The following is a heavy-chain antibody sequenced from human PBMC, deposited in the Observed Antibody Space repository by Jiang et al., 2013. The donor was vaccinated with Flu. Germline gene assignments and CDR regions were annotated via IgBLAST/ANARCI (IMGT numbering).Heavy chain of an antibody. V-gene: IGHV5-10-1*01. Sequence: DSYTNYSPSFQGHVTISADKSISTAYLQWSSLKASDTAMYYCARRQYSSSSGLFDYWGQGTLVTVSS. J-gene: IGHJ4*02. CDR3: ARRQYSSSSGLFDY. D-gene: IGHD6-6*01. CDR2: DSYT.